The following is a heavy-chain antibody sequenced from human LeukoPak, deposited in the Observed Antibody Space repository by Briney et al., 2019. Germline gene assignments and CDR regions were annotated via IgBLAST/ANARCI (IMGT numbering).Heavy chain of an antibody. CDR2: IKQDGNEK. V-gene: IGHV3-7*01. D-gene: IGHD6-19*01. CDR3: ARTSGTGWSH. CDR1: GFTFSSYW. Sequence: GGSLRLSCAASGFTFSSYWMSWVRQAPGKGLEWVANIKQDGNEKYYVDSVKGRFTTSRDNAKNSLYLQMNNLRVEDTAVYYCARTSGTGWSHWGQGTLVTVSS. J-gene: IGHJ4*02.